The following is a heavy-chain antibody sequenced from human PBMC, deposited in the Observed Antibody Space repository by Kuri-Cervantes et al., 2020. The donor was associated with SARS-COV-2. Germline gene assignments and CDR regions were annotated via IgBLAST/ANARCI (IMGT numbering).Heavy chain of an antibody. J-gene: IGHJ4*02. V-gene: IGHV1-18*01. CDR2: ISAYNGNT. D-gene: IGHD3-22*01. CDR1: GYTFTSYG. CDR3: ARDAGYYDSSGYRYYFDY. Sequence: ASVKDSCKASGYTFTSYGISWVGQAPGQGLEWMGWISAYNGNTNYAQKLQGRVTMTTDTSTSTAYMELRSLKSDDTDVYYCARDAGYYDSSGYRYYFDYWGQGTLVTVSS.